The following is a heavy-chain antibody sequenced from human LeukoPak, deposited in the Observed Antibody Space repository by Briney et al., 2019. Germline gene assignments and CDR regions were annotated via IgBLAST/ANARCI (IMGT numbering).Heavy chain of an antibody. CDR2: IYYSGST. CDR1: GGSISSYY. V-gene: IGHV4-59*08. D-gene: IGHD1-1*01. J-gene: IGHJ4*02. Sequence: SETLSLTCTVSGGSISSYYWSWIRQPPGKGLGWIGYIYYSGSTNYNPSLKSRVTISVDTSKNQFSLKLSSVTAADTAVYYCARHGTGFDYWGQGTLVTVSS. CDR3: ARHGTGFDY.